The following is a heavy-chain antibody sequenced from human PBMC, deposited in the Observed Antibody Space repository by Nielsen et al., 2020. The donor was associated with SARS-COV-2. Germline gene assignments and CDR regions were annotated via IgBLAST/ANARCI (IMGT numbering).Heavy chain of an antibody. D-gene: IGHD3-22*01. V-gene: IGHV1-46*01. CDR3: ARDSSGTYRRVDY. J-gene: IGHJ4*02. CDR2: INPTNGGT. CDR1: GYTFINNY. Sequence: SVKVSCKASGYTFINNYMHWVRQAPGQGLEWMGLINPTNGGTTYAQKFQGRVTMTRDTSTSTVYMELSSLRSDDTAVYYCARDSSGTYRRVDYWGQGTLVTVSS.